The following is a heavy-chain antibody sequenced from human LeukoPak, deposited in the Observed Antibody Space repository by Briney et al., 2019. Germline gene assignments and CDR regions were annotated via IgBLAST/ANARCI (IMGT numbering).Heavy chain of an antibody. CDR1: GGSITGGGHY. D-gene: IGHD6-13*01. J-gene: IGHJ4*02. CDR3: AGGFDSSKMAY. V-gene: IGHV4-31*03. CDR2: IYDNRFT. Sequence: SRTLSLTCSVSGGSITGGGHYWSWTRQHPGKGLEWIGCIYDNRFTYYNTSLESRVTISVDSSENQFSLKLSSLTAADTAVYYCAGGFDSSKMAYWGQGTLVTVSS.